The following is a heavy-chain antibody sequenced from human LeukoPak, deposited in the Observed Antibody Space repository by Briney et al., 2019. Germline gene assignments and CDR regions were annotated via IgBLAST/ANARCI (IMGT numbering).Heavy chain of an antibody. J-gene: IGHJ3*02. Sequence: SETLSLTCAVSGYSLTRGSEWAWLRQPPGKGPEWIGDIKHSGNTYYNPSLQSRLTMSLDTSKNQLSLTLTSMTAEDTAVDYWARVGGYTAFDIWGQGTMVTVSS. CDR2: IKHSGNT. CDR1: GYSLTRGSE. V-gene: IGHV4-38-2*01. CDR3: ARVGGYTAFDI. D-gene: IGHD3-16*02.